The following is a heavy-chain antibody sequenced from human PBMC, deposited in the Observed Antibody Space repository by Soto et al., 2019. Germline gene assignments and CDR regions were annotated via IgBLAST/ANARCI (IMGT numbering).Heavy chain of an antibody. CDR3: APGIAVAGTPPFDY. V-gene: IGHV3-21*01. Sequence: PGGSLRLSCAASGFTFSSYSMNWVRQAPGKGLEWVSSISSSSSYIYYADSVKGRFTISRDNAKNSLYLQMNSLRAEDTAVYYCAPGIAVAGTPPFDYWGQGTLVTVSS. J-gene: IGHJ4*02. D-gene: IGHD6-19*01. CDR2: ISSSSSYI. CDR1: GFTFSSYS.